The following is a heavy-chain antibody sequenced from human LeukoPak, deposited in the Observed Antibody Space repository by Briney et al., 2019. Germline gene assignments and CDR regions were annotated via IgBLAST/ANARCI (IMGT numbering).Heavy chain of an antibody. V-gene: IGHV3-48*01. CDR2: ISSSSSTI. J-gene: IGHJ3*02. Sequence: PGGSLRLSCAASGFTFSSYSMNWVRQAPGKGLEWVSYISSSSSTIYYADSVKGRFTISRDNAKNSLYLQMNSLRAEDTAVYYCARDRVSLPYDGSDYYVDAFDIWGQGTMVTVSS. CDR1: GFTFSSYS. D-gene: IGHD3-22*01. CDR3: ARDRVSLPYDGSDYYVDAFDI.